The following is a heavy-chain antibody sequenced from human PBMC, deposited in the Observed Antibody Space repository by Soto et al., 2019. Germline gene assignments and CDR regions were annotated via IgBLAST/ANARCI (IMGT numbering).Heavy chain of an antibody. CDR3: TRPNSSGYSRGTNTAYYFDY. J-gene: IGHJ4*02. D-gene: IGHD3-22*01. V-gene: IGHV4-30-2*01. Sequence: SETLSLTCSFSGDSSSTSTYSWSWIRQPPGKALEWVGFIYRSGVTSYNPSLKSRVSISLDTSNNQCSLKLRSVTAADTAVYYCTRPNSSGYSRGTNTAYYFDYWGQGTLVTVSS. CDR1: GDSSSTSTYS. CDR2: IYRSGVT.